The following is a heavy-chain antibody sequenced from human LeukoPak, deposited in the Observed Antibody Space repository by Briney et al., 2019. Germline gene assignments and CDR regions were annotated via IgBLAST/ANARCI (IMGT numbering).Heavy chain of an antibody. CDR2: ISAYNGNT. CDR1: GYTFTSYG. V-gene: IGHV1-18*01. CDR3: ARDLTYSSSWYDYYYYYMDV. D-gene: IGHD6-13*01. Sequence: ASVKVSCKASGYTFTSYGISWVRQAPGQGLEWMGWISAYNGNTNYAQKLRGRVTMTTDTSTSAAYMELRSLRSDDTAVYYCARDLTYSSSWYDYYYYYMDVWGKGTTVTVSS. J-gene: IGHJ6*03.